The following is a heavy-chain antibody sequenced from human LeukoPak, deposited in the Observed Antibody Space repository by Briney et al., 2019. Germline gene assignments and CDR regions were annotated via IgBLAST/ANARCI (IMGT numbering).Heavy chain of an antibody. CDR3: ARDLSHDYGDYVWFDP. CDR1: GGSISTSNYY. CDR2: IFYSGST. J-gene: IGHJ5*02. V-gene: IGHV4-39*07. Sequence: SETLSLTCTVSGGSISTSNYYWGWIRQPPGKGLEWIGNIFYSGSTYYSPSLRSRVTISVDTSKNQFSLKLSSVTAADTAVYYCARDLSHDYGDYVWFDPWGQGTLVTVSS. D-gene: IGHD4-17*01.